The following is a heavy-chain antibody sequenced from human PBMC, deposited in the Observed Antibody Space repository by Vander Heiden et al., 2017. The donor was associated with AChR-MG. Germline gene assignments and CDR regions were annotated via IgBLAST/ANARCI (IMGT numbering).Heavy chain of an antibody. V-gene: IGHV4-34*01. Sequence: QVQLQQWGAGLLKPSETLSLTCAVYGGSFSGYYWSWIRQPPGKGLEWIGEINHSGSTNYNPSLKSRVTISVDTSKNQFSLKLSSVTAADTAVYYCAILRGYSYGPNLFDYWGQGTLVTVSS. CDR1: GGSFSGYY. J-gene: IGHJ4*02. D-gene: IGHD5-18*01. CDR2: INHSGST. CDR3: AILRGYSYGPNLFDY.